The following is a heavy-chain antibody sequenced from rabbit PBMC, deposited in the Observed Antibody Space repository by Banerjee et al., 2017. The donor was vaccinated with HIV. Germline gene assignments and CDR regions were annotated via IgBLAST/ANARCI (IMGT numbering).Heavy chain of an antibody. V-gene: IGHV1S45*01. J-gene: IGHJ4*01. Sequence: QEQLEESGGGLVTLGGSLTLTCKASGFSFSNGYDMCWVRQAPGKGLEWIGCIYSSSGNAVYASWAKGRFTISKTSSTTVTLQMTSLTAADTATYFCAREEYVGYGYANLWGPGTLVTVS. CDR1: GFSFSNGYD. D-gene: IGHD6-1*01. CDR3: AREEYVGYGYANL. CDR2: IYSSSGNA.